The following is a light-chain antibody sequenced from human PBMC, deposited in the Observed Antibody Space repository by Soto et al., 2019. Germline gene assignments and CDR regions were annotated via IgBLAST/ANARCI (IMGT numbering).Light chain of an antibody. CDR1: QHVGVY. CDR2: DTS. V-gene: IGKV1-33*01. Sequence: DVTMTQSPSSLSASIGDRVTIACQASQHVGVYLNWYQQQPGKPPKVVIYDTSHLETGVPPRFSGSGSGTDFTLIISNLQPEDIGTYYCQQYEYVPSFGGGTKVEIE. CDR3: QQYEYVPS. J-gene: IGKJ4*01.